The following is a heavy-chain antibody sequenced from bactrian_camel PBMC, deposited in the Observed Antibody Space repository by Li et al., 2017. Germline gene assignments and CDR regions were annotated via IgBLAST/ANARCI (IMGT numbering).Heavy chain of an antibody. Sequence: VQLVESGGGLVQPGGSLRLSCAASGFTFSSSVMSWVRQAPGKGLEWVSSNGGTSTFYADSVKGRFTIARDNGKNTVYLQMNSLRPDDTSVYYCHTGGGAYWGQGTQVTVS. CDR3: HTGGGAY. CDR2: NGGTST. V-gene: IGHV3S40*01. J-gene: IGHJ4*01. D-gene: IGHD7*01. CDR1: GFTFSSSV.